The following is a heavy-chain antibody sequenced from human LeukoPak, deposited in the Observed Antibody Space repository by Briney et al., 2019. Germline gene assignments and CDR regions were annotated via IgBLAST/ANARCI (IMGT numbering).Heavy chain of an antibody. D-gene: IGHD1-14*01. J-gene: IGHJ3*02. CDR2: IYYSGST. CDR3: ARFPRTYDAFDI. V-gene: IGHV4-39*01. CDR1: GGSISSSSYY. Sequence: PSETLSLTCTVSGGSISSSSYYWGWIRQPPGKGLEWIGSIYYSGSTYYNPSLKSRVTISVDTSKNQFSLKLSSVTAADTAVYYCARFPRTYDAFDIWGQGTMVTVSS.